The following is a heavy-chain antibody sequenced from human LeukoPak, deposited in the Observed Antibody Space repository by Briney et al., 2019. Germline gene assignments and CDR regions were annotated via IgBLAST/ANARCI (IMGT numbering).Heavy chain of an antibody. CDR2: IRSKAYGGTT. V-gene: IGHV3-49*03. Sequence: PGGSLRLSCTASGFTFGDYAMSWFRQGPGKGLEWVGFIRSKAYGGTTEYAASVKGRFTISRDDSKSIAYLQMNSLKTEDTAVYYCSRTDSSGWYGPFDYWGQGTLVTVSS. J-gene: IGHJ4*02. CDR3: SRTDSSGWYGPFDY. CDR1: GFTFGDYA. D-gene: IGHD6-19*01.